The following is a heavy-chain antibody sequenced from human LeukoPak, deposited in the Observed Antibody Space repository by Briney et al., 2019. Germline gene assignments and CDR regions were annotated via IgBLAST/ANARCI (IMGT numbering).Heavy chain of an antibody. CDR2: IYYSGSI. CDR1: GGSISSSSYY. J-gene: IGHJ4*02. V-gene: IGHV4-39*07. Sequence: SETLSLTCTVSGGSISSSSYYWGWIRQPPGKGLEWIGSIYYSGSIYYNPSLKSRVTISVDTSKNQFSLKLSSVTAADTAVYYCARGTGPRYYYDSSGYYGSEFDYWGQGTLVTVSS. D-gene: IGHD3-22*01. CDR3: ARGTGPRYYYDSSGYYGSEFDY.